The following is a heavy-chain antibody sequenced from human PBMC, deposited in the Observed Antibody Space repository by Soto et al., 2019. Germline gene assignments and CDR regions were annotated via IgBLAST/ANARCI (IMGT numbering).Heavy chain of an antibody. D-gene: IGHD3-9*01. CDR3: AKDIVAWSPTD. CDR1: GFTFSCYC. J-gene: IGHJ4*02. V-gene: IGHV3-30*18. Sequence: GGSLILSCAASGFTFSCYCMHWVRQAPGKGLEWVAVISYDGSNKYYADSVKGRFTISRDNSKNTLYLQMNSLRAEDTAVYHCAKDIVAWSPTDWGQGTLVTVSS. CDR2: ISYDGSNK.